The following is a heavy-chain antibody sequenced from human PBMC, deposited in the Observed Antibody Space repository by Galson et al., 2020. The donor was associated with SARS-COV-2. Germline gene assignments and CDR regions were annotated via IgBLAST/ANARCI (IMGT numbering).Heavy chain of an antibody. D-gene: IGHD2-8*02. CDR2: TYYRSKWYN. V-gene: IGHV6-1*01. CDR1: GDSVSTNAAA. Sequence: SETLSLTCAISGDSVSTNAAAWNWIRQSPSRGLEWLGRTYYRSKWYNDYAVSVKSRITINADTSNNQFSLQLNSVTPEDTAVYYCARVAKRGYRWEYWGQGTLVTGSA. J-gene: IGHJ4*02. CDR3: ARVAKRGYRWEY.